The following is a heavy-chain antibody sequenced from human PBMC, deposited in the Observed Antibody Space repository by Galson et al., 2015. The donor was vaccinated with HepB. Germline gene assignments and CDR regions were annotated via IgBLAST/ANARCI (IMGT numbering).Heavy chain of an antibody. CDR2: IYHSGSA. Sequence: ETLSLTCAVSGDSISSSNWWSWVRQPPGKGLEWIGEIYHSGSANYNPSLKSRVTMSVDKSNNQFSLKLTSVTAADTAVYYCARTSTTNWFDPWGQGSLITVSS. J-gene: IGHJ5*02. CDR1: GDSISSSNW. CDR3: ARTSTTNWFDP. V-gene: IGHV4-4*02. D-gene: IGHD5/OR15-5a*01.